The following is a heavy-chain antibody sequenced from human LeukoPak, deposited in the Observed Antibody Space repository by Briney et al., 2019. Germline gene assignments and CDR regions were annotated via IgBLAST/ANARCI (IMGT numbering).Heavy chain of an antibody. CDR3: AREGPGSYSSGWYGGDY. D-gene: IGHD6-19*01. Sequence: GASVKVSCKASGYTFTSYGISWVRQAPGQGLEWMGWISAYNGNTNYAQKLQGRLTMTTDTSTSTAYMDLRSLRSDDTGVYYCAREGPGSYSSGWYGGDYWGQGTLVTVSS. CDR2: ISAYNGNT. CDR1: GYTFTSYG. V-gene: IGHV1-18*01. J-gene: IGHJ4*02.